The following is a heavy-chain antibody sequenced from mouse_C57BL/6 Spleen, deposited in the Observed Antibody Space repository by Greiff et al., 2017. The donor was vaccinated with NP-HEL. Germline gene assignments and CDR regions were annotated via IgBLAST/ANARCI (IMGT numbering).Heavy chain of an antibody. Sequence: QVQLKQSGAELAKPGASVKLSCKASGYTFTSSWMHWVKQRPGQGLEWIGYINPSSGYTKYNQKFKDKATLTADKSSSTAYMQLSSLTYEDSAVYYCARERRSSGYFDYWGQGTTLTVST. CDR3: ARERRSSGYFDY. D-gene: IGHD3-2*02. CDR2: INPSSGYT. V-gene: IGHV1-7*01. J-gene: IGHJ2*01. CDR1: GYTFTSSW.